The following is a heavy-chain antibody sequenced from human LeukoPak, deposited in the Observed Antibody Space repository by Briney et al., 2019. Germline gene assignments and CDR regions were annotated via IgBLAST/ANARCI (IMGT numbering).Heavy chain of an antibody. V-gene: IGHV3-15*01. Sequence: GGSLRLSCSASGFPFTNAWMGWVRQAAGRGLEWDGRFKSKTEGGTIDYAAPVKGRFTVSRDDSKQTLYLQMNSLKTEDTAVYYCTTDKAIATAPLFADWVQGTLVSVCS. J-gene: IGHJ1*01. CDR1: GFPFTNAW. CDR2: FKSKTEGGTI. D-gene: IGHD6-13*01. CDR3: TTDKAIATAPLFAD.